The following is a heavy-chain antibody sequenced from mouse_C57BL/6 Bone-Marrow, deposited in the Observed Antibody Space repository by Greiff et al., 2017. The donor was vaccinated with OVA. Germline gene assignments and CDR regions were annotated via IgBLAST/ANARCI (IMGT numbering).Heavy chain of an antibody. CDR2: IDPSDSYT. Sequence: QVQLQQPGAELVKPGASVKLSCKASGYTFTSYWMQWVKQRPGQCLEWIGEIDPSDSYTNYNQKFKGKATLTVDTSSSTAYMQLSSLTSEDSAVYYWARGTVVPVMDYWGQGTSVTVSS. D-gene: IGHD1-1*01. V-gene: IGHV1-50*01. CDR3: ARGTVVPVMDY. J-gene: IGHJ4*01. CDR1: GYTFTSYW.